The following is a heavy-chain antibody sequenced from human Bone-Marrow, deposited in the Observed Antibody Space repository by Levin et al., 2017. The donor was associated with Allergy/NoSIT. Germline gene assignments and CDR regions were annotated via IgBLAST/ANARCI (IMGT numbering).Heavy chain of an antibody. Sequence: SETLSLTCTVSGGSINSDTYYWGWIRQPPGRGLEWIGSFYYGGNTYYNPSLKSRVSISVDTSANQFSLKLNSVTAADTAVYYCGRVGYCTSTTCFAFYYYGMDGWGQGTTVTVSS. J-gene: IGHJ6*02. CDR1: GGSINSDTYY. CDR3: GRVGYCTSTTCFAFYYYGMDG. V-gene: IGHV4-39*07. D-gene: IGHD2-2*01. CDR2: FYYGGNT.